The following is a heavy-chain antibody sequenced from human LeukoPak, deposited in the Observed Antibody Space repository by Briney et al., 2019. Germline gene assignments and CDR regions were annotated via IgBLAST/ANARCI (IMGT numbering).Heavy chain of an antibody. CDR1: GFTFNMYS. Sequence: GGSLRLSCAASGFTFNMYSMNWVRQAPGKGLEWVSSISSSSSYIYYVDSLKGRFTISRDNAKNSLYLQMNSLRAEDTALYYCARVPGAFDIWGQGTMVTVSS. CDR3: ARVPGAFDI. CDR2: ISSSSSYI. V-gene: IGHV3-21*04. J-gene: IGHJ3*02.